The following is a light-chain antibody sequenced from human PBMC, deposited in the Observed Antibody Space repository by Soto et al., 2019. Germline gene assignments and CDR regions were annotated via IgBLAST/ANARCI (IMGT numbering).Light chain of an antibody. CDR2: EVS. Sequence: QSALTQPASVSGSPGQSITISCTGTSSDVGDYHYVSWYQHHPGKAPKLMIYEVSNRPSGVSNRFSGSKSGNTASLTISGLQAEDEADYYCSSYTSSSTQVFGTGTKVTVL. CDR1: SSDVGDYHY. J-gene: IGLJ1*01. V-gene: IGLV2-14*01. CDR3: SSYTSSSTQV.